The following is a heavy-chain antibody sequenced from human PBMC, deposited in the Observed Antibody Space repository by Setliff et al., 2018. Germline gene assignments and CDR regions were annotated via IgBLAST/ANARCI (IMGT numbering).Heavy chain of an antibody. V-gene: IGHV4-34*01. Sequence: SETLSLTCSVYGESFSNNYWSWIRQPPGKGLEWIGESSHSGSTSYSPSLKSRFTISRDNAKNSLSLQMNSLRTEDTAVYYCFGAGTCSYWGQGTQVTVS. CDR1: GESFSNNY. D-gene: IGHD3-16*01. J-gene: IGHJ4*02. CDR3: FGAGTCSY. CDR2: SSHSGST.